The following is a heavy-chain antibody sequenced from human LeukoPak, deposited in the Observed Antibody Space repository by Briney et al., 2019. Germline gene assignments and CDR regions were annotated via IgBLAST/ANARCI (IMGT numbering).Heavy chain of an antibody. CDR2: IYYSGST. V-gene: IGHV4-39*07. CDR1: GGSISSSSYY. CDR3: ARGPIFGDWPVGVRY. D-gene: IGHD3-3*01. J-gene: IGHJ4*02. Sequence: PSETLSLTCTVSGGSISSSSYYWGWIRQPPGKGLEWIGSIYYSGSTYYNPSLKSRVTISVDTSKNQSSLKLSSVTAADTAVYYCARGPIFGDWPVGVRYWGQGTLVTVSS.